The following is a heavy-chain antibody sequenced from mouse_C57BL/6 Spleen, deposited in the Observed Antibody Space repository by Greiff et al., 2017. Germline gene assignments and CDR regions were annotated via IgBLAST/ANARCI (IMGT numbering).Heavy chain of an antibody. J-gene: IGHJ4*01. Sequence: EVKVVESGGGLVKPGGSLKLSCAASGFTFSSYAMSWVRQTPEKRLEWVATISDGGSYTYYPDNVKGRFTISRDNAKNNLYLQMSHLKSEDTAMYYCASLWLRRAMDYWGQGTSVTVSS. D-gene: IGHD2-2*01. V-gene: IGHV5-4*03. CDR3: ASLWLRRAMDY. CDR1: GFTFSSYA. CDR2: ISDGGSYT.